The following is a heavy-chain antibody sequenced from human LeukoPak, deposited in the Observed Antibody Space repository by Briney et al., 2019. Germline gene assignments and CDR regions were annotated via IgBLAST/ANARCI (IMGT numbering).Heavy chain of an antibody. V-gene: IGHV3-21*01. CDR1: GFTFSSYS. CDR3: ASPGYSSSWTPFDY. Sequence: GGSLRLSCAASGFTFSSYSMNWVRQAPGKGLEWVSSISSSSSYIYYEDSVKGRFTISRDNAKNSLYLQMNSLRAEDTAVYYCASPGYSSSWTPFDYWGQGTLVTVSS. CDR2: ISSSSSYI. D-gene: IGHD6-13*01. J-gene: IGHJ4*02.